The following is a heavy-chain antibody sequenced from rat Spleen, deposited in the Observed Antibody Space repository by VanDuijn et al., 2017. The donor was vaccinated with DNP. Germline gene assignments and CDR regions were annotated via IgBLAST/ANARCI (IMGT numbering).Heavy chain of an antibody. Sequence: EVQLVESGGGLVQPGRSLKLSCAASGFTFSDYYMAWVRQAPTKGLEWVAYIRYDGGSTYYGDSVKGRFTISRDNAKSILYLQMDSLRSEDTATYYCSTQESYDGSYPYWGQGVMVTVSS. V-gene: IGHV5-20*01. D-gene: IGHD1-12*02. CDR1: GFTFSDYY. CDR3: STQESYDGSYPY. J-gene: IGHJ2*01. CDR2: IRYDGGST.